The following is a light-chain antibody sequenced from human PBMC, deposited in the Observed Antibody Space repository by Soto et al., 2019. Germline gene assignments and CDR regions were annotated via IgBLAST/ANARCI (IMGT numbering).Light chain of an antibody. CDR2: GAS. V-gene: IGKV3-15*01. J-gene: IGKJ5*01. Sequence: IVLTQSPSTLSLSPGERATLSCRASQSISNKLVWYQQKLGQAPRLLIYGASTRATGIPARFSGSGSGTEFTLTISSLQSEDFAVYYCQQYSSWSPITFGQGTRLEI. CDR3: QQYSSWSPIT. CDR1: QSISNK.